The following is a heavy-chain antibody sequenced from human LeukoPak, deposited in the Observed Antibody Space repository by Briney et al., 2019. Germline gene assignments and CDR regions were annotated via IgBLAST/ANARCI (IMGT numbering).Heavy chain of an antibody. D-gene: IGHD3-10*01. V-gene: IGHV4-4*09. J-gene: IGHJ4*02. CDR2: IYTSGST. CDR3: ARGELWFGEPHYDY. Sequence: PSETLSLTCTVSGGSIFSYYWSWFRQPPGKGLEWIGYIYTSGSTNYDPSLKSRVTISIDTSKNQFSLKLSSVTAADTAVYYCARGELWFGEPHYDYWGQGTLVTVSS. CDR1: GGSIFSYY.